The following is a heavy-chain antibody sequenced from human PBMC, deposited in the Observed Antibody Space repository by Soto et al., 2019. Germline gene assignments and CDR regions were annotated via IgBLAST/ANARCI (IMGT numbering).Heavy chain of an antibody. V-gene: IGHV3-23*01. CDR3: AKSISSTTSWFEP. D-gene: IGHD3-3*02. CDR2: MSGSGGST. CDR1: GFTFSRYA. J-gene: IGHJ5*02. Sequence: GGSLRLSCAASGFTFSRYARSCGRHAPVNGLEWVSAMSGSGGSTDYADSVKGRFTISRDNSKNTLYLQMKSLRAEDTAVYYCAKSISSTTSWFEPWGEGTLVTVS.